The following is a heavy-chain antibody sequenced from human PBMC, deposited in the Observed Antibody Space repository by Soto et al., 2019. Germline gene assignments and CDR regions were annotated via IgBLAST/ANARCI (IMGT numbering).Heavy chain of an antibody. V-gene: IGHV1-69*13. CDR3: ASPGYDILTGYYESRHYYYYYGMDV. J-gene: IGHJ6*02. D-gene: IGHD3-9*01. CDR1: GGTFSSYA. Sequence: SVKVSCKASGGTFSSYAISWVRQAPGQGLEWMGGIIPIFGTANYAQKFQGRVTITADESTSTAYMELSSLRSEDTAVYYCASPGYDILTGYYESRHYYYYYGMDVWGQGTTVTVSS. CDR2: IIPIFGTA.